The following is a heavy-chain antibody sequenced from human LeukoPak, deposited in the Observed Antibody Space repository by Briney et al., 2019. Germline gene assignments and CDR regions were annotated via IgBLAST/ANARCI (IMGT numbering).Heavy chain of an antibody. CDR1: GYTFTGYY. CDR3: ARERGYGVPRFRGELDP. D-gene: IGHD3-10*01. J-gene: IGHJ5*02. V-gene: IGHV1-2*02. CDR2: INPNSGGT. Sequence: ASVKVSCKASGYTFTGYYMHWVRQAPGQGLEWMGWINPNSGGTNYAQKFQGRVTMTRDTSISTAYMGLSRLRSDDTAVYYCARERGYGVPRFRGELDPWGQGTLVTVSS.